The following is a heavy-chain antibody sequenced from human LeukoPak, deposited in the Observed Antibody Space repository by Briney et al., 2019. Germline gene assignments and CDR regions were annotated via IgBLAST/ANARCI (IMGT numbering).Heavy chain of an antibody. CDR1: GFTFSSYS. Sequence: PGGSLRFSCAASGFTFSSYSMNWVRQAPGKGLEWVSSISSSSSYIYYADSVKGRFTISRDNSKNTLYLQMNSLRAEDPAVYYCALGWNDPSRYYYYMDVWGKGTTVTVSS. J-gene: IGHJ6*03. V-gene: IGHV3-21*04. D-gene: IGHD1-1*01. CDR3: ALGWNDPSRYYYYMDV. CDR2: ISSSSSYI.